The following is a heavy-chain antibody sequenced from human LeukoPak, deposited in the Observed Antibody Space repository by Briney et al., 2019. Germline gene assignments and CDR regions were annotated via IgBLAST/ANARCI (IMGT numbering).Heavy chain of an antibody. Sequence: GRSLRLSCAASGFTFGSYAMHWVRQAPGKGLEWVAVISYDGSNKYYADSVKGRFTISRDNSKNTLYLQMNSLRAEDTAVYYCARAGLYCSSTSCYGYFDYWGQGTLVTVSS. CDR2: ISYDGSNK. CDR3: ARAGLYCSSTSCYGYFDY. V-gene: IGHV3-30*04. CDR1: GFTFGSYA. J-gene: IGHJ4*02. D-gene: IGHD2-2*01.